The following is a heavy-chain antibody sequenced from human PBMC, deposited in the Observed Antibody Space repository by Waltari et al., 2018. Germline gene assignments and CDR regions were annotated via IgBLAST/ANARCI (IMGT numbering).Heavy chain of an antibody. CDR1: GGSFSGYY. Sequence: QVQLQQWGAGLLKPSETLSLTCAVYGGSFSGYYWSWIRQPPGKGLEWIGEINHTGSTNCNPSLKSRVTISVDTSKNQFSLKLSSVTAAYTAVYYCAIGNLMRVVASHYFDYWGQGTLFTVSS. CDR3: AIGNLMRVVASHYFDY. V-gene: IGHV4-34*01. D-gene: IGHD3-22*01. J-gene: IGHJ4*02. CDR2: INHTGST.